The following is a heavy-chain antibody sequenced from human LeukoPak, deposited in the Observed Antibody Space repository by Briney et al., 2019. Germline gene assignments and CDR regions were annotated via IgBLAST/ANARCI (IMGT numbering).Heavy chain of an antibody. Sequence: GASVKVSCKASGYTFTSYGISWVRQAPGQGLEWMGWISAYNGNTNYAQKLQGRVTMTTDTSTSAAYMELRSLRSDDTAVYYCARDVRPSSIAARPPFDYWGQGTLVTVSS. J-gene: IGHJ4*02. D-gene: IGHD6-6*01. CDR2: ISAYNGNT. CDR3: ARDVRPSSIAARPPFDY. CDR1: GYTFTSYG. V-gene: IGHV1-18*01.